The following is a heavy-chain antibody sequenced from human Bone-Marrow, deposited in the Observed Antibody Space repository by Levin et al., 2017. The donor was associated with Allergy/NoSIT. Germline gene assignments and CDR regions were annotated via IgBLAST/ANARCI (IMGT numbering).Heavy chain of an antibody. Sequence: PGGSLRLSCAASGFTFSSYGMHWVRQAPGKGLEWVAVISYDGSNKYYADSVKGRFTISRDNSKNTLYLQMNSLRAEDTAVYYCAKDLYRYLHNYAFDIWGQGTMVTVSS. CDR3: AKDLYRYLHNYAFDI. D-gene: IGHD1-1*01. J-gene: IGHJ3*02. CDR2: ISYDGSNK. V-gene: IGHV3-30*18. CDR1: GFTFSSYG.